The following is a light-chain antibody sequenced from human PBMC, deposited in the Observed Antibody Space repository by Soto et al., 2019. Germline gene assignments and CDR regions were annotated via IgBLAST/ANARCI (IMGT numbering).Light chain of an antibody. CDR1: QSINKW. Sequence: DILLTQSPSTLSASVGDRVPISSRASQSINKWLAWYQHKPGKAPNLLIYEVSTLHSGVPSSFSGSGSGTDFTLTIGSLRPDDFATYYCQHYSGDRATFGQGTKVEI. J-gene: IGKJ1*01. CDR2: EVS. CDR3: QHYSGDRAT. V-gene: IGKV1-5*03.